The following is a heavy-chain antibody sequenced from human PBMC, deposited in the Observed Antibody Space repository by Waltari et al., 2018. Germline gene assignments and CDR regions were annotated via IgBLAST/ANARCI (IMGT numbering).Heavy chain of an antibody. CDR2: IYHSGGT. CDR1: GYSIRSGYY. J-gene: IGHJ4*02. CDR3: ARQGYDFWSGYYLYYFDY. Sequence: QVQLQESGPGLVKPSETLSLTCAVSGYSIRSGYYWGWIRQPPGKGLEWIGSIYHSGGTYYNPSLKSRVTISVDTSKNQFSLKLSSVTAADTAVYYCARQGYDFWSGYYLYYFDYWGQGTLVTVSS. V-gene: IGHV4-38-2*01. D-gene: IGHD3-3*01.